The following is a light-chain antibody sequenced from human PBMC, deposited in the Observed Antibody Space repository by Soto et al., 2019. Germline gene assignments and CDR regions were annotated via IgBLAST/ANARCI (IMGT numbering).Light chain of an antibody. Sequence: DIQMTQSPPTLSASVGDRVTLTCRASQPISSWLAGYQQKPGKAPKLLIYEASNLESGVPSRFSGSGSGTEFTLTISSLQPEDCGISNCQQYEKYWTLGQGS. CDR1: QPISSW. CDR3: QQYEKYWT. J-gene: IGKJ1*01. V-gene: IGKV1-5*01. CDR2: EAS.